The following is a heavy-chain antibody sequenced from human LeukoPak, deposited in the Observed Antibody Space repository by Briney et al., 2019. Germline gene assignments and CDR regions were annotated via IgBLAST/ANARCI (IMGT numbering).Heavy chain of an antibody. CDR3: ARGYCSGGGCNSDYFDH. CDR1: GGSISSYY. D-gene: IGHD2-15*01. Sequence: SETLSLTCTVSGGSISSYYWSWIRRPPGKGLEWIGYIYYSGSTKYNPFLKSRVTISLDTSKNQFSLKLSSATTADTAVCYCARGYCSGGGCNSDYFDHWGQGTLVTVSS. V-gene: IGHV4-59*01. CDR2: IYYSGST. J-gene: IGHJ4*02.